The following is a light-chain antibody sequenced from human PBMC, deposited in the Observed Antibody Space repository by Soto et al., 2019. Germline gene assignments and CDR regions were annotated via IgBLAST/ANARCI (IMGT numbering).Light chain of an antibody. CDR1: QSVTSNY. CDR3: QKYNSAPLWA. J-gene: IGKJ1*01. CDR2: GAS. Sequence: EIVLTQSPGTLSLSPGERATLSCRASQSVTSNYLAWYQQKPGQAPGLLIYGASSRATGIPDRFSGSGSGTDFTLTISRLEPEDVATYYCQKYNSAPLWAFGQGTKVEIK. V-gene: IGKV3-20*01.